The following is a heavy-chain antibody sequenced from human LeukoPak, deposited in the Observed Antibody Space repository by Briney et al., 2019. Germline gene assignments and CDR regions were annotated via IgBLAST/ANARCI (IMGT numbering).Heavy chain of an antibody. CDR1: GYTFSNFG. CDR2: ISGNNDNP. CDR3: ARDGTSADDY. V-gene: IGHV1-18*01. D-gene: IGHD1-26*01. Sequence: WASVKVSCKTSGYTFSNFGINWVRQAPGQGLEWMGWISGNNDNPYYGQKFQGRFTVTTDSSTSTAYMELRNLTFDDTAVYYCARDGTSADDYWGQGTLVTVSS. J-gene: IGHJ4*02.